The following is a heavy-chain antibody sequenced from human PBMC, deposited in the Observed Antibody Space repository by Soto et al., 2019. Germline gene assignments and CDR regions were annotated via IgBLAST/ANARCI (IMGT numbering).Heavy chain of an antibody. CDR1: GFTFSSYA. V-gene: IGHV3-23*01. CDR2: ISGSGGST. CDR3: AKGYYYDSSGYYPYYFDY. Sequence: GALRLSCAASGFTFSSYAMSWVRQAPGKGLEWVSAISGSGGSTYYAGSVKGRFTISRDNSKNTLYLQMNSLRAEDTAVYYCAKGYYYDSSGYYPYYFDYWGQGTLVTVSS. D-gene: IGHD3-22*01. J-gene: IGHJ4*02.